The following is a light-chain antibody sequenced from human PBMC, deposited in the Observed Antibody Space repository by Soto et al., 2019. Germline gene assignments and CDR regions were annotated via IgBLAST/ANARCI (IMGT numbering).Light chain of an antibody. CDR3: SSYSNISPYV. V-gene: IGLV2-14*01. Sequence: QSALTQPAPVSGSPGQSITISCTGASSDVGGYDYVSWYQHHPGKAPKLIIYKVRNRPSGVSNRFSGSKSGNTASLTISGLRAEDEADYYCSSYSNISPYVFGTGTKLTVL. CDR1: SSDVGGYDY. J-gene: IGLJ1*01. CDR2: KVR.